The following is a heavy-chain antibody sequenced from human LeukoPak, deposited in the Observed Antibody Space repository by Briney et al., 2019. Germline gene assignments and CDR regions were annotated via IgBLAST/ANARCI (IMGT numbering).Heavy chain of an antibody. CDR1: GFTFSSSA. CDR2: ISGGSSTI. J-gene: IGHJ4*02. Sequence: GGSLRLSCAAFGFTFSSSAMNWVRQAPGKGLEWVSYISGGSSTIHYADSVKGRFTLSRDNAKNSLYLQMNSLRDEDTALYYCTRDYGYSSSFDYWGQGTLVTVSS. V-gene: IGHV3-48*02. D-gene: IGHD6-13*01. CDR3: TRDYGYSSSFDY.